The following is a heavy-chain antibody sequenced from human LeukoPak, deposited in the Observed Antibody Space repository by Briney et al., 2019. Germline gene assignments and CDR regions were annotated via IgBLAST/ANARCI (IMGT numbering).Heavy chain of an antibody. CDR1: GYTFTDYY. CDR2: INPDSGGT. CDR3: ARSDSYTWFDP. D-gene: IGHD2-15*01. Sequence: ASVQVSCKASGYTFTDYYIHWMRQAPGQGLEWMGWINPDSGGTSYAQRFQGRVTMTRDTSISTVYVELSRLRSDDTAVYYCARSDSYTWFDPWGQGTLVTVSS. V-gene: IGHV1-2*02. J-gene: IGHJ5*02.